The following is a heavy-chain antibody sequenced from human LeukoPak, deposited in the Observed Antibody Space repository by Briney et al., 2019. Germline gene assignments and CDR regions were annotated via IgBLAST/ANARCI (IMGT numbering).Heavy chain of an antibody. D-gene: IGHD3-22*01. V-gene: IGHV4-59*01. CDR1: GGSISSYY. Sequence: TSETLSLTCTVSGGSISSYYWSWIRQPPGKGLEWIGYIYYSGSTNYNPSLKSRVTISVDTSKNQFSLKLSSVTAADTAVYYCARAPIAYYYDSSGSFDYWGQGTLVTVSS. J-gene: IGHJ4*02. CDR3: ARAPIAYYYDSSGSFDY. CDR2: IYYSGST.